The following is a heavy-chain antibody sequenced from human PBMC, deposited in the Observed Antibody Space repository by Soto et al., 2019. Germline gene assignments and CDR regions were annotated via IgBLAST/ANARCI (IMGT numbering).Heavy chain of an antibody. Sequence: QVQLQESGPGLVKPSQTLSLSCTASGGSISSGGYYWSWIRQHPGKGLEWIGNIYNSGSTNYNPSLKGRVTIAVETSKNQFSLKLSSVTAADTAVYYCARDLYYFDSSGYLYYYYGMDVWGQGTTVTVSS. CDR1: GGSISSGGYY. CDR2: IYNSGST. J-gene: IGHJ6*02. CDR3: ARDLYYFDSSGYLYYYYGMDV. D-gene: IGHD3-22*01. V-gene: IGHV4-31*03.